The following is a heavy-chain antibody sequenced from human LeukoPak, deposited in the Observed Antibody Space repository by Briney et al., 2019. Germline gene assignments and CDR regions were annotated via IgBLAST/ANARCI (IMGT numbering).Heavy chain of an antibody. Sequence: GGSLRLSCAASGFTFSKAWMSWVRQAPGKGLEWVGRIKTKTDGVTTDYAAPVKGRFTISRDDSKNTVYLQMNSLKTEDTAVYFCTGFETSSPDAFDIWGRGTMVTVSS. D-gene: IGHD2-2*01. CDR2: IKTKTDGVTT. J-gene: IGHJ3*02. CDR3: TGFETSSPDAFDI. CDR1: GFTFSKAW. V-gene: IGHV3-15*01.